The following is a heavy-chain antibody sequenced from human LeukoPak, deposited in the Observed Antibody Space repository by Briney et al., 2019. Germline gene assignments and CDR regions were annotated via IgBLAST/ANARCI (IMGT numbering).Heavy chain of an antibody. J-gene: IGHJ4*02. Sequence: GGSLRLSCAASGFTFSSYNIHWVRQAPRKGLEWVALISYDGSNKYYADSVKGRLTISRDNSKDTLYLQMNSLRPEDTAVYYCAKDEGFRAAAEGTPDYWGQGTLVTVSS. CDR2: ISYDGSNK. CDR1: GFTFSSYN. V-gene: IGHV3-30*18. CDR3: AKDEGFRAAAEGTPDY. D-gene: IGHD6-13*01.